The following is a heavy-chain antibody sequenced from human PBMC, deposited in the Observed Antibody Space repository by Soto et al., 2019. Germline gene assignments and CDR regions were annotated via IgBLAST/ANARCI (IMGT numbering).Heavy chain of an antibody. D-gene: IGHD1-26*01. Sequence: TSETLSLTCAVYGGSFSGYYRSWIRQPPGKGLEWIGEINHRGSTNYNPSLKSRVTISVDTSKNQFSLKLSSVTAADTAVYYCARLPFSGSYFDYWGQGTLVTVSS. V-gene: IGHV4-34*01. CDR2: INHRGST. CDR1: GGSFSGYY. J-gene: IGHJ4*02. CDR3: ARLPFSGSYFDY.